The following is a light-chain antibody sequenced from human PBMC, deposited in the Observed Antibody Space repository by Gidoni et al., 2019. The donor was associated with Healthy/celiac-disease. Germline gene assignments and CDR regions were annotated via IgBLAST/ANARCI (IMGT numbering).Light chain of an antibody. CDR1: QSVSSN. V-gene: IGKV3-15*01. CDR3: QQYNNWPYT. Sequence: EIVMTHSPATLSVSPGERATLSCRASQSVSSNLAWYQQKPGQAPRLLIYGASTRATGIPARFSGSGSGTEFTLTISSLQSEDFEVYYCQQYNNWPYTFGQGTKLEIK. J-gene: IGKJ2*01. CDR2: GAS.